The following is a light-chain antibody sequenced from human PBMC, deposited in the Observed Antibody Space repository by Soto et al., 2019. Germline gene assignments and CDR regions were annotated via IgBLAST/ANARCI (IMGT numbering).Light chain of an antibody. Sequence: AVRVTQSPSSFSASPGDRVTITCRASQGISSYLAWYQQKPGKAPKLLIYAASTLQSGVPSRFSGSGSGTDFTLTISCLQSEDFATYYCQQYYIYPLTFGPGTKVDI. CDR1: QGISSY. V-gene: IGKV1-8*01. CDR2: AAS. J-gene: IGKJ3*01. CDR3: QQYYIYPLT.